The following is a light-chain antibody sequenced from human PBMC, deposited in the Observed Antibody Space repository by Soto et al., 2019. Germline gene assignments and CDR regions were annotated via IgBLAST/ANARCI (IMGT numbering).Light chain of an antibody. CDR1: QDISSY. V-gene: IGKV1-39*01. CDR2: AAS. Sequence: IQLTQSPSSLSASVGDRVTISCRASQDISSYLAWYQQKPGKAPKLLIYAASTLQSGVPSTFSGSGSGTDFTLTISSLQPEDFATYYCQQSHSIPWTLGQGTKVDIK. J-gene: IGKJ1*01. CDR3: QQSHSIPWT.